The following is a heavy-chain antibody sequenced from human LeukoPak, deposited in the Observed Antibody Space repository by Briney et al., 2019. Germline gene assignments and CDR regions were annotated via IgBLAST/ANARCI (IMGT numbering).Heavy chain of an antibody. CDR2: INPNTGGT. CDR3: ARDSVMGAK. V-gene: IGHV1-2*06. CDR1: AYTLTGYY. J-gene: IGHJ4*02. D-gene: IGHD1-26*01. Sequence: GASVKVSCKASAYTLTGYYMHWVRQAPGQGLEWMGRINPNTGGTNYAQKFQGRVTMTRDTSISTAYLDLTSLRSDDTAVYYCARDSVMGAKWGQGTLVTVSS.